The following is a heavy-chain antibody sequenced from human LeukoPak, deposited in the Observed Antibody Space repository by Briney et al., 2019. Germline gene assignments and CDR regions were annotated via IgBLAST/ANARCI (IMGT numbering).Heavy chain of an antibody. D-gene: IGHD4-17*01. CDR1: GFPLSTDGEG. V-gene: IGHV2-5*02. CDR2: IYWDDDK. CDR3: THIRTTVTTA. J-gene: IGHJ5*02. Sequence: SGPTLVKPTQTLTLTCTFSGFPLSTDGEGVGWIRQSPGKALEWLALIYWDDDKRYSPSLKSRLTITKDTSKNQVVLTMTNMDPVDTATYYCTHIRTTVTTAWGQGTLVTVSS.